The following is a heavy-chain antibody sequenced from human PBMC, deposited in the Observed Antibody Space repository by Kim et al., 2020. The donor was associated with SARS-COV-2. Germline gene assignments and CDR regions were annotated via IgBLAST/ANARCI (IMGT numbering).Heavy chain of an antibody. D-gene: IGHD6-13*01. J-gene: IGHJ4*02. Sequence: SVKVTCKASGGTFSSSAISWVRQAPGQGLEWMGGIIPIFGTANYAQKFQGRVTITADESTSTVYMELSSLKSEDTAVYYCARAEGYSSSWYDDCWGQGTLVTVSS. CDR2: IIPIFGTA. V-gene: IGHV1-69*13. CDR3: ARAEGYSSSWYDDC. CDR1: GGTFSSSA.